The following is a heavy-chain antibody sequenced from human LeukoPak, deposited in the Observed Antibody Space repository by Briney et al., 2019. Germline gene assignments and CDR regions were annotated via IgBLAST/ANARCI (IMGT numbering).Heavy chain of an antibody. J-gene: IGHJ4*02. CDR2: ISAYNGNT. V-gene: IGHV1-18*01. CDR3: ARDEEYSSGWYISFDY. Sequence: ASVKVSCKASGYTFASYDINWVRQAPGQGLEWMGWISAYNGNTNYAQKLQGRVTMTTDTSTSTAYMELRSLRSDDTAVYYCARDEEYSSGWYISFDYWGQGTLVTVSS. CDR1: GYTFASYD. D-gene: IGHD6-19*01.